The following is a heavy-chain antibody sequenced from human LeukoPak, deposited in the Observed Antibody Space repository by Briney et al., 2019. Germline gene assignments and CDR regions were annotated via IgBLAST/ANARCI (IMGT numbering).Heavy chain of an antibody. CDR2: INPSGGST. J-gene: IGHJ6*02. D-gene: IGHD2-15*01. CDR3: ARWGVVAANDYYYGMDV. V-gene: IGHV1-46*01. CDR1: GYTFTSYY. Sequence: ASVKVSCKASGYTFTSYYMHWVRQAPGQGLEWMGIINPSGGSTSYAQKFQGRVTMTRDTSTSTVYMELSGLRSEDTAVYYCARWGVVAANDYYYGMDVWGQGTTVTVSS.